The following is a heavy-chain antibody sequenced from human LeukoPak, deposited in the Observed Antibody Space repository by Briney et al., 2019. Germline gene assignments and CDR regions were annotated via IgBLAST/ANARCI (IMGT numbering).Heavy chain of an antibody. CDR1: GFTFSSYG. CDR2: ISSSSSYI. J-gene: IGHJ4*02. Sequence: GGSLRLSCAASGFTFSSYGMSWVRQAPGKGLEWVSSISSSSSYIYYADSVKGRFTISRDNARNSLYLQMNSLRAEDTAVYYCAKDLELWFGELLNGPPFDYWGQGTLVTVSS. CDR3: AKDLELWFGELLNGPPFDY. D-gene: IGHD3-10*01. V-gene: IGHV3-21*04.